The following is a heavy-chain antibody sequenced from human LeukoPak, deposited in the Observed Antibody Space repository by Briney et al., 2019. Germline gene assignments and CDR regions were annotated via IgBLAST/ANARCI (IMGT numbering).Heavy chain of an antibody. D-gene: IGHD3-10*01. Sequence: SETLSLTCTVSGGSISSSSYYWGWIRQPPGKGLEWIGSIYYSGSTYYNPSLKSRVTISVDTSKNQFSLKLSSVTAADTAVYYCARDKGSGSYNWFDPWGQGTLVTVSS. CDR3: ARDKGSGSYNWFDP. J-gene: IGHJ5*02. CDR2: IYYSGST. CDR1: GGSISSSSYY. V-gene: IGHV4-39*07.